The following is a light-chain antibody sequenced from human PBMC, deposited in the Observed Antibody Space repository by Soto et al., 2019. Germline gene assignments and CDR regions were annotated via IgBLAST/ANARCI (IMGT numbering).Light chain of an antibody. CDR2: WAS. Sequence: DIVMTQSPDSLAVSLGERATINCRSSQSVLYSPNNKNYLAWYQQKPGQPPKLLIYWASIRESGVPDRFRGSGSGTDFTLTISSLQAEDVAVYYCQQYYGIPRTFGQGTKVEIK. J-gene: IGKJ1*01. V-gene: IGKV4-1*01. CDR3: QQYYGIPRT. CDR1: QSVLYSPNNKNY.